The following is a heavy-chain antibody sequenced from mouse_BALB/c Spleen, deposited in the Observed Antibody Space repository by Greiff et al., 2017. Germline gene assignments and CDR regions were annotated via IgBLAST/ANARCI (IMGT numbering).Heavy chain of an antibody. D-gene: IGHD2-10*02. Sequence: VQLQESGPELVKPGASVKMSCKASGYTFTDYVISWVKQRTGQGLEWIGEIYPGSGRTYYNEKFKGKATLTADKSSNTAYMQLSSLTSEDSAVYFCARGYCNYDDAMDFWGQGTSVTVSS. CDR2: IYPGSGRT. V-gene: IGHV1-77*01. CDR3: ARGYCNYDDAMDF. CDR1: GYTFTDYV. J-gene: IGHJ4*01.